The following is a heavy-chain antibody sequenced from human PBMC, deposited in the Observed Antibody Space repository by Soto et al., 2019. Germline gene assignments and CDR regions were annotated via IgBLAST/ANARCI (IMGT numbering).Heavy chain of an antibody. V-gene: IGHV4-31*03. D-gene: IGHD5-12*01. CDR2: IYYSGST. CDR3: AGTHLRDGYNFGTSYYYGMDV. J-gene: IGHJ6*02. CDR1: GGSISSGGYY. Sequence: KPSETLSLTCTVSGGSISSGGYYWSWIRQHPGKGLEWIGYIYYSGSTYYNPTLKSRVTISVDTSKNQFSLKLSSVTAADTAVYYCAGTHLRDGYNFGTSYYYGMDVWGQGTTVTVSS.